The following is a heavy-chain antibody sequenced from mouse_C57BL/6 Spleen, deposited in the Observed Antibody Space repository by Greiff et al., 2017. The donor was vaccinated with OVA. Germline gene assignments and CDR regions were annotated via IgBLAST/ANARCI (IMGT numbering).Heavy chain of an antibody. Sequence: VQLQQSGPELVKPGASVKISCKASGYTFTDYYMNWVKQSHGKSLEWIGDINPNNGGTSYNQKFKGKATLTVDKSSSTAYMELRSLTSEDSAVYYCARWEDSSGHDYWGQGTTLTVSS. CDR1: GYTFTDYY. D-gene: IGHD3-2*02. J-gene: IGHJ2*01. V-gene: IGHV1-26*01. CDR2: INPNNGGT. CDR3: ARWEDSSGHDY.